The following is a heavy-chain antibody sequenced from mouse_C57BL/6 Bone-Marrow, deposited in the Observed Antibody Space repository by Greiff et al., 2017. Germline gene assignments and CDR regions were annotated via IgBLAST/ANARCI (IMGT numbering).Heavy chain of an antibody. D-gene: IGHD4-1*01. J-gene: IGHJ4*01. CDR3: GRVSNFDAMDY. CDR1: GFTFSDYG. V-gene: IGHV5-17*01. CDR2: ISSGSSTN. Sequence: EVQLVEPGGGLVKPGGSLKLSCAASGFTFSDYGMHWVRQAPEKGLEWVAYISSGSSTNYYADTLKGRYTISRDNAKNTLFLQMTSLRSEDTAMYYCGRVSNFDAMDYWGQGTSVTVSA.